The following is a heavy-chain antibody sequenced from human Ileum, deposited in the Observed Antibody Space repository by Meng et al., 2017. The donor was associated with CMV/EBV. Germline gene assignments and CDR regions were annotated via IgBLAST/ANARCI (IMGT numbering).Heavy chain of an antibody. CDR1: GDSISSSTYY. Sequence: SETLSLTCTVSGDSISSSTYYWAWIRQPPGKGLEWVASIYYSGSTYYNPSLNSRVTISLDTSKSQCSLRLSSVTAADTAVYYCAAYHGSETFYYDGIDYWGQGTLVTVSS. D-gene: IGHD3-16*01. V-gene: IGHV4-39*07. CDR3: AAYHGSETFYYDGIDY. J-gene: IGHJ4*02. CDR2: IYYSGST.